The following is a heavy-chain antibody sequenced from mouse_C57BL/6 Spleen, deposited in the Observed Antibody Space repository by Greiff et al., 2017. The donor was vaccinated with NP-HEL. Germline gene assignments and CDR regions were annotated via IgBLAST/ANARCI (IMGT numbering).Heavy chain of an antibody. CDR2: INPYNGDT. J-gene: IGHJ3*01. CDR1: GYSFTGYF. D-gene: IGHD2-4*01. Sequence: EVQLQQSGPELVKPGDSVKISCKASGYSFTGYFMNWVMQSHGKSLEWIGRINPYNGDTFYNQKFKGKATLTVDKSSSTAHMELRSLTSEDSAVYYCARPLYDYDGAGFAYWGQGTLVTVSA. CDR3: ARPLYDYDGAGFAY. V-gene: IGHV1-20*01.